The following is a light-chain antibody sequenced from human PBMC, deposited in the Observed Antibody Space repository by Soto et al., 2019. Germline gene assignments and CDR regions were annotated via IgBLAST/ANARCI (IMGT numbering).Light chain of an antibody. CDR1: QTINSD. Sequence: DIQMTQSPSSLSASVGDRVTITCRASQTINSDLNWYQQRVGKAPNLLIYAASSLQTGVSSRFSGSGSGTDFTLTISSLQPEDFATYYCQQSYSTPGTFGQGTKVDIK. V-gene: IGKV1-39*01. CDR2: AAS. J-gene: IGKJ1*01. CDR3: QQSYSTPGT.